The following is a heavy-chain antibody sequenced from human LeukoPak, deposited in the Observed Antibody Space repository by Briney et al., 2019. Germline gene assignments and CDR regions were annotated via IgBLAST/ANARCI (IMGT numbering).Heavy chain of an antibody. D-gene: IGHD1-7*01. J-gene: IGHJ6*03. CDR1: GGSISSSSYY. V-gene: IGHV4-39*07. CDR3: ARVRTQPDYYMDV. Sequence: PSETLSLTCTVSGGSISSSSYYWGWIRQPPGKGLEWIGSIYYSGSTYYNPSLKSRVTISVDTSKNQFSLKLSSVTAADTAVYYCARVRTQPDYYMDVWGKGTTVTVSS. CDR2: IYYSGST.